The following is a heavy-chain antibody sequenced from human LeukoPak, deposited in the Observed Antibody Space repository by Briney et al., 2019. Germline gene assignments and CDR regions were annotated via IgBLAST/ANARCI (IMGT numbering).Heavy chain of an antibody. J-gene: IGHJ4*02. Sequence: GGSLRLSCAASGFTFSSYAMHWVCQAPGKGLEWVAVISYDGSNKYYADSVKGRFTISRDNSKNTLYLQMNSLRAEDTAVYYCARDVREMATLPFDYWGQGTLVTVSS. CDR1: GFTFSSYA. CDR3: ARDVREMATLPFDY. V-gene: IGHV3-30-3*01. D-gene: IGHD5-24*01. CDR2: ISYDGSNK.